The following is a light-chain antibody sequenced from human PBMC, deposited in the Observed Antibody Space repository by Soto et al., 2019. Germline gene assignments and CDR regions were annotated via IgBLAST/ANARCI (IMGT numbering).Light chain of an antibody. V-gene: IGLV2-8*01. CDR2: DVS. CDR3: LSYADTAYV. Sequence: QSALTQPPSASGSPGQSVTISCAGTSSDVCGYNYVSWYQQYPGKVHNLMVYDVSERPSGVPDRFSGSKSGNTAFLTVSGLQAEDEADYYCLSYADTAYVFGTGTKVTV. CDR1: SSDVCGYNY. J-gene: IGLJ1*01.